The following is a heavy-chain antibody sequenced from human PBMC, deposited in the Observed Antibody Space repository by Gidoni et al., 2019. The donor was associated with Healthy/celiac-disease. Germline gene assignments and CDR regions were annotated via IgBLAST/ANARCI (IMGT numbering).Heavy chain of an antibody. CDR2: MNPNSGNT. CDR3: ARAPGIAVADDSYYYYYGMDV. V-gene: IGHV1-8*01. D-gene: IGHD6-19*01. CDR1: GYPVTSYD. Sequence: QVQLVQSGAEVKKPGASVKVSCKASGYPVTSYDINWGRQATGQGLEWMGWMNPNSGNTGYAQKFQGRVTMTRNTSISTAYMELSSLRSEDTAVYYCARAPGIAVADDSYYYYYGMDVWGQGTTVTVSS. J-gene: IGHJ6*02.